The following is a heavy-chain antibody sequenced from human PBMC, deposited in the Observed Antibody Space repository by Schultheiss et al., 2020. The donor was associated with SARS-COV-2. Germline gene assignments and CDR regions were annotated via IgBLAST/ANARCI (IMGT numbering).Heavy chain of an antibody. Sequence: SETLSLTCAVYGGSFSGYYWSWIRQPPGKGLEWIGEINHSGTTNYNPSLKSRVTISVDTSKNQFSLKLSSVTAEDTAVYYCATAAIVVPAAMGAFDIWGQGTMVTVSS. CDR3: ATAAIVVPAAMGAFDI. CDR2: INHSGTT. J-gene: IGHJ3*02. D-gene: IGHD2-2*01. V-gene: IGHV4-34*01. CDR1: GGSFSGYY.